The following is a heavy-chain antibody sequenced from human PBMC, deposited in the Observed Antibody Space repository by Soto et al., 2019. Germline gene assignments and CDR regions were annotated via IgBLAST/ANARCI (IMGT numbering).Heavy chain of an antibody. CDR2: IYYSGST. V-gene: IGHV4-39*01. CDR3: ARRRDSTTYYNWFDP. CDR1: GGSISSSSYY. D-gene: IGHD6-13*01. Sequence: SETLSLTCSVSGGSISSSSYYWGWIRQPPGKGLEWIGSIYYSGSTYYNPSLKSRVTISVDTSKNQFSLRLSSVTAADTAVYYCARRRDSTTYYNWFDPWGQGTLVTVSS. J-gene: IGHJ5*02.